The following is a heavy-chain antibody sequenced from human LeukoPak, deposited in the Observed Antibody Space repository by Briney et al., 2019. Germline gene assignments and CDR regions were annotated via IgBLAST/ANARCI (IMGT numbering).Heavy chain of an antibody. Sequence: SVKVSCKASGGTFSSYAISWVRQAPGQGLEWMGRIIPIFGTANYAQKFQGRVTITTDESTSTAYMELSSLRSEDTAVYYCASFRGGYEGRVDYWGQGTLVTVPS. V-gene: IGHV1-69*05. CDR3: ASFRGGYEGRVDY. J-gene: IGHJ4*02. CDR2: IIPIFGTA. CDR1: GGTFSSYA. D-gene: IGHD5-12*01.